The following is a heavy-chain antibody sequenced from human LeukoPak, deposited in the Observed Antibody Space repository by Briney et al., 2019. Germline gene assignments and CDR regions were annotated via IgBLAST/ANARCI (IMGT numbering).Heavy chain of an antibody. J-gene: IGHJ6*04. CDR2: ISAYNGNT. CDR3: ARVGGLWFGELLGDPYYYYGMDV. Sequence: GASVKVSCKASGYTLTSYGISWVRQAPGQGLEWMGWISAYNGNTNYAQKLQGRVTMTTDTSTSTAYMELRSLRSDDTAVYYCARVGGLWFGELLGDPYYYYGMDVWGKGTTVTVSS. D-gene: IGHD3-10*01. CDR1: GYTLTSYG. V-gene: IGHV1-18*04.